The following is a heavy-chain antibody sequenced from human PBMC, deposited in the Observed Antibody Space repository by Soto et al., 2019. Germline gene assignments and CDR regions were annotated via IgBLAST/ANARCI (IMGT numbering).Heavy chain of an antibody. J-gene: IGHJ4*02. CDR1: GFTFSSYG. D-gene: IGHD5-18*01. Sequence: QVQLVESGGGVVQPGRSLRLSCAASGFTFSSYGMHWVRQAPGKGLEWVAVIWYDGSNKYYADSVKGRFTISRDNSKNTLYLQMNSLRDEDTAVYYCAREDTAMPTYWGQGTLVTVSS. V-gene: IGHV3-33*01. CDR3: AREDTAMPTY. CDR2: IWYDGSNK.